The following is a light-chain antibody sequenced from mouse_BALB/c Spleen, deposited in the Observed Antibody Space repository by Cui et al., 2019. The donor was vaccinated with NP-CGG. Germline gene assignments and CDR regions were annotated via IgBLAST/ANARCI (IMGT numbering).Light chain of an antibody. CDR1: IGAVTTSNY. V-gene: IGLV1*01. CDR2: GTN. CDR3: ALWYSNHWV. J-gene: IGLJ1*01. Sequence: QAVLTQESALTTPPGETVTLTCRSSIGAVTTSNYANWVQEKPDHLFTGLIGGTNNRAPGVPARFSGSLIGEKAALTITGAQTEDEAIYFCALWYSNHWVFGGGTKLTVL.